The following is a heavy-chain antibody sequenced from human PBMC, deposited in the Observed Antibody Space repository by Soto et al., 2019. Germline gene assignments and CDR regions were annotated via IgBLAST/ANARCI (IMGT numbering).Heavy chain of an antibody. D-gene: IGHD6-13*01. Sequence: SETLSLTCTVSGGSISSSSNYWGWIRQPPGKGLEWIGSIYYSGSTYYNPSLKSRVTISVDTSKNQFSLKLSSVTAADTAVYYCARAGEQQLVPRVLSFDYWGQGTLVTVSS. J-gene: IGHJ4*02. CDR2: IYYSGST. V-gene: IGHV4-39*01. CDR3: ARAGEQQLVPRVLSFDY. CDR1: GGSISSSSNY.